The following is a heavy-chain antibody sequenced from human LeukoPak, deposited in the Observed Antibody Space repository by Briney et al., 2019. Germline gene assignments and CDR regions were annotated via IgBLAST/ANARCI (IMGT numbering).Heavy chain of an antibody. Sequence: SETLSLTCTVSGGSISSYYWSWIRQPPGKGLEWIGYIYYSGSTNYNPSLKSRVTISVDTSKNQFSLKLSSVTAADTAVYYCARHGPYYDILTEGFWYFDLWGRGTPVTVSS. CDR3: ARHGPYYDILTEGFWYFDL. V-gene: IGHV4-59*08. D-gene: IGHD3-9*01. CDR2: IYYSGST. J-gene: IGHJ2*01. CDR1: GGSISSYY.